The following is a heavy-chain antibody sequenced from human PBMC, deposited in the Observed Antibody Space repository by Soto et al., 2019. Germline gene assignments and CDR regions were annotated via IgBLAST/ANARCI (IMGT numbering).Heavy chain of an antibody. J-gene: IGHJ5*02. CDR2: MYYSGTT. V-gene: IGHV4-39*01. Sequence: SETLSVTCTVSGGSIISSDFYWGWLRQTPGKGLEFIGSMYYSGTTYYNPSLKSRVTISVDTSKNQFTLKLISVTAADTAVYYFAVVDSTGNSFDPWGEGALVTVSS. D-gene: IGHD6-25*01. CDR3: AVVDSTGNSFDP. CDR1: GGSIISSDFY.